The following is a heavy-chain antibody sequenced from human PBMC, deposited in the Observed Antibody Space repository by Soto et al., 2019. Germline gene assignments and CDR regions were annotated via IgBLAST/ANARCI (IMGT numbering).Heavy chain of an antibody. J-gene: IGHJ5*02. CDR3: ARDIPSTVVVVDNWFDP. CDR1: GYTFTRYG. V-gene: IGHV1-18*01. Sequence: GASVKVSCKASGYTFTRYGISWVRQAPGQGLEWMGWISAYNGNTNYAQKLQGRVTMTTDTSTSTAYMELRSLRSDDTAVYYCARDIPSTVVVVDNWFDPWGQGTLVTVSS. D-gene: IGHD2-15*01. CDR2: ISAYNGNT.